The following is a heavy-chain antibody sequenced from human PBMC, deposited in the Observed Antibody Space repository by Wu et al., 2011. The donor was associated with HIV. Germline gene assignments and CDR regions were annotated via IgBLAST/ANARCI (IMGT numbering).Heavy chain of an antibody. CDR2: INPNSGGT. CDR1: GYTFTGYY. Sequence: QVQLVQSGAEVKKPGSSVRVACKASGYTFTGYYMHWVRQAPGQGLEWMGWINPNSGGTNYAQKFQGRVTMTRDTSISTAYMELSRVRSDDTAVYYCARDPRKWLRLGDYYYGMDVWGQGTTVTVSS. V-gene: IGHV1-2*02. CDR3: ARDPRKWLRLGDYYYGMDV. J-gene: IGHJ6*02. D-gene: IGHD5-12*01.